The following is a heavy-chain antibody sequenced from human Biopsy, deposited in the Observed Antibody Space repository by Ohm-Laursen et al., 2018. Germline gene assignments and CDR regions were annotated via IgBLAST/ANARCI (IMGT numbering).Heavy chain of an antibody. Sequence: TLSLTCIVSGGSFTGHYWSWIRQPPGKGLEWIGHISYTGYTSYNASLKSRVTISVDTSRNHFSLRLSSLTAADTAVYYCARGSNDFGGLYFPRWGQGTLVTVSS. D-gene: IGHD4-23*01. CDR3: ARGSNDFGGLYFPR. V-gene: IGHV4-59*11. CDR2: ISYTGYT. J-gene: IGHJ4*02. CDR1: GGSFTGHY.